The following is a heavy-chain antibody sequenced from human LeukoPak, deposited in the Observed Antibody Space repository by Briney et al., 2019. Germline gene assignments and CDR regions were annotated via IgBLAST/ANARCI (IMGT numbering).Heavy chain of an antibody. CDR2: INPNSGGT. CDR3: AREVSGEVAATFLGY. Sequence: ASVKVSCKASGYTFTGYYMHWVRQAPGQGLEWMGWINPNSGGTNYAQKFQGWVTMTRDTSISTAYMELSRLRSDDTAVYYCAREVSGEVAATFLGYWGQGTLVTVSS. D-gene: IGHD2-15*01. V-gene: IGHV1-2*04. CDR1: GYTFTGYY. J-gene: IGHJ4*02.